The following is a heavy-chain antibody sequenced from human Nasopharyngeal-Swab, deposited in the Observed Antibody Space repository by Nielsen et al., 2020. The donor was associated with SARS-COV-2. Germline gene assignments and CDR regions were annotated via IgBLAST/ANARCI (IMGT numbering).Heavy chain of an antibody. Sequence: ASVKVSCKASGYTFTSYYINWVRQATGQGLEWMGWMNPNSGNTGYAQKFQGRVTITRNTSISTAYMELSSLRSEDTAVYYCARGGIVVVPAAPSDYYYGMDVWGQGTTVTVSS. J-gene: IGHJ6*02. CDR1: GYTFTSYY. D-gene: IGHD2-2*01. CDR3: ARGGIVVVPAAPSDYYYGMDV. CDR2: MNPNSGNT. V-gene: IGHV1-8*03.